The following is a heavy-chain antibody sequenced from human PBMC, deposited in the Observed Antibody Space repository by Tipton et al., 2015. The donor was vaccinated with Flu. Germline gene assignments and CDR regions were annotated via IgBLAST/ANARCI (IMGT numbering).Heavy chain of an antibody. V-gene: IGHV3-7*01. D-gene: IGHD6-6*01. CDR1: GFTFSTYW. CDR2: IKQDGSEK. J-gene: IGHJ3*02. CDR3: ARVYSSSSGRNAFDI. Sequence: SLRLSCAASGFTFSTYWMSWVRQAPGKGLEWVANIKQDGSEKYYVDSVKGRFTISRDNAKNSLYLQINSLRAEDTAVYYCARVYSSSSGRNAFDIWGQGTMVTVSS.